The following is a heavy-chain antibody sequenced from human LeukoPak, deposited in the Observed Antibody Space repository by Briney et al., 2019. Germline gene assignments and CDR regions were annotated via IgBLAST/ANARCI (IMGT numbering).Heavy chain of an antibody. Sequence: PGGSLRLSCAASGFTFSDYWMHWVRQAPGKGLVWVSRIKSDGGLTNYADSVKGRFTISRDNTKNTLYLQMNSLRAEDTAVYYCAKDPVSLDFYYYYYMDVWGKGTTVTVSS. CDR3: AKDPVSLDFYYYYYMDV. CDR2: IKSDGGLT. CDR1: GFTFSDYW. V-gene: IGHV3-74*01. D-gene: IGHD4-23*01. J-gene: IGHJ6*03.